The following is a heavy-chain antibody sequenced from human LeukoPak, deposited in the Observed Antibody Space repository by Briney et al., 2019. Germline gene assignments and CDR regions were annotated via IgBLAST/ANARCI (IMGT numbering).Heavy chain of an antibody. Sequence: GGSLRLSCAASGFTFSSYAMSWVRQAPGKGLEWVSAISGSGGSRYYADSVKGRFTISRDNSKNTLYLQMNSLRAEDTAVYYCAKGLAAAVYFDYWGQGTLVTVSS. CDR1: GFTFSSYA. V-gene: IGHV3-23*01. J-gene: IGHJ4*02. CDR2: ISGSGGSR. CDR3: AKGLAAAVYFDY. D-gene: IGHD6-13*01.